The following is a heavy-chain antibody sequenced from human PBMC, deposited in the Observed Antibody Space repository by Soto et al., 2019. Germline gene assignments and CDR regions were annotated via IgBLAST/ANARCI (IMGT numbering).Heavy chain of an antibody. CDR3: ASLGYCSGGSCEQTYYYYYYGMDV. CDR2: IDPSDSYT. CDR1: GYSFTSYW. J-gene: IGHJ6*02. V-gene: IGHV5-10-1*01. D-gene: IGHD2-15*01. Sequence: PGESLKISCKGSGYSFTSYWISWVRQMPGKGLEWMGRIDPSDSYTNYSPSFQGHVTISADKSISTAYLQWSSLKASDTAMYYCASLGYCSGGSCEQTYYYYYYGMDVWGQGTTVTVSS.